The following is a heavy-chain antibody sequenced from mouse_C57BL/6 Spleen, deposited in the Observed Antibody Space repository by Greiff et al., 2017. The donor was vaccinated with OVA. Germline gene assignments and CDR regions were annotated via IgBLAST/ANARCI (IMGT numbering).Heavy chain of an antibody. Sequence: QVQLQQPGAELVRPGSSVKLSCKASGYTFTSYWMHWVKQRPIQGLEWIGNIDPSDSETHYNQKFKDKATLTVDKSSSTAYMQLSSLTSEDSAVYYCARSGGSSWFAYWGQGTPVTVSA. CDR1: GYTFTSYW. J-gene: IGHJ3*01. CDR3: ARSGGSSWFAY. D-gene: IGHD1-1*01. CDR2: IDPSDSET. V-gene: IGHV1-52*01.